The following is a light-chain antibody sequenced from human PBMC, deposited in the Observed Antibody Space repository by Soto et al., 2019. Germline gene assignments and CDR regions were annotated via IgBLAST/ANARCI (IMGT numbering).Light chain of an antibody. V-gene: IGLV1-40*01. Sequence: QSVLTQPPSVSGAPGQRVTISCTGSSSNIGAGFDVSWYKQLPGTAPQLLIYANSNRPSGVPDRFSGSKSGTSASLAITGLQPEDEADYYCQSHVSSLSVCVFGTGTKLTVL. CDR3: QSHVSSLSVCV. CDR1: SSNIGAGFD. J-gene: IGLJ1*01. CDR2: ANS.